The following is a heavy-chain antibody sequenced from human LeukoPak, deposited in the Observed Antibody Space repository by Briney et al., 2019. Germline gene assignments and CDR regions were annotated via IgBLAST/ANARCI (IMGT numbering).Heavy chain of an antibody. CDR3: AKDRYGSGSYPNWFDP. J-gene: IGHJ5*02. CDR2: ISGSGGST. Sequence: GGSLRLCCAASGFTFSSYAMSWVRQAPGKGLEWVSAISGSGGSTYYADSVMGRFTISRDNSKNTLYLQMNSLRADDTAVYYCAKDRYGSGSYPNWFDPWGQGTLVTVSS. D-gene: IGHD3-10*01. CDR1: GFTFSSYA. V-gene: IGHV3-23*01.